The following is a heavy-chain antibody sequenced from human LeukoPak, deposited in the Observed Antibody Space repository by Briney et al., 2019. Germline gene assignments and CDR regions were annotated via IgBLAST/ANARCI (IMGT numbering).Heavy chain of an antibody. V-gene: IGHV4-39*01. CDR1: GGSISSSSYY. J-gene: IGHJ3*02. CDR3: ATYRNMATFDI. CDR2: IYYSRNT. D-gene: IGHD1-14*01. Sequence: SETLSLTCSVSGGSISSSSYYWGWLRQAPGKGLEWIGIIYYSRNTDYKSSFKSRVTISIDTSKNQFSLKLSSVTAADTAVYYCATYRNMATFDIWGQGTMVTVSS.